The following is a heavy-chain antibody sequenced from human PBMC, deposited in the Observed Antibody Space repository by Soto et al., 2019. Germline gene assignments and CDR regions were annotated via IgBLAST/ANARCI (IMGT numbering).Heavy chain of an antibody. CDR3: ARVVDFWSGYWSRGYYYGMDV. V-gene: IGHV1-46*01. CDR1: GYTFTSYY. CDR2: INPSGGST. J-gene: IGHJ6*02. Sequence: GASVKVSCKASGYTFTSYYMHWVRQAPGQGLEWMGIINPSGGSTSYAQKFQGRVTMTRDTSTSTVYMELSSLRSEDTAVYYCARVVDFWSGYWSRGYYYGMDVWGQGTTVTVSS. D-gene: IGHD3-3*01.